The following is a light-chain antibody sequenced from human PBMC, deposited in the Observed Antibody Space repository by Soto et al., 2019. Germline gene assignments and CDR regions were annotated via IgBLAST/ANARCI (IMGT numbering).Light chain of an antibody. CDR3: QQYGSSALT. CDR2: GAS. J-gene: IGKJ4*01. CDR1: QSVSSIY. V-gene: IGKV3-20*01. Sequence: EIVLTQSPGTLSLSPGERATLSCRASQSVSSIYLAWYQQKPGQAPRLLIYGASSRPTGIPDRFSGSGSGTDLTLTISRLEPEDFAVYYCQQYGSSALTFGGGTKVEIK.